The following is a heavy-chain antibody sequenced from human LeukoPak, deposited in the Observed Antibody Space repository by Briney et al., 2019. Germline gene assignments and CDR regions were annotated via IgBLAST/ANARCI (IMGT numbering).Heavy chain of an antibody. J-gene: IGHJ2*01. Sequence: PGESLKISCKGSGYSFTTYWIVWVRQMPGKGLEWMGIIYPGDSDTRYSPSFQGQVTISADKSISTAYLQWSSLKASDTAMYYCARAHEELVGDSYFDLWGRGTLVTVSS. D-gene: IGHD1-26*01. CDR3: ARAHEELVGDSYFDL. V-gene: IGHV5-51*01. CDR2: IYPGDSDT. CDR1: GYSFTTYW.